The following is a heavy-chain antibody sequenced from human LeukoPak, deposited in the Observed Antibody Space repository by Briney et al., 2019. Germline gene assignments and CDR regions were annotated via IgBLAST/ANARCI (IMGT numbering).Heavy chain of an antibody. V-gene: IGHV1-2*02. J-gene: IGHJ6*02. CDR2: INPNSGDT. CDR3: ARRFYYAMDV. Sequence: ASVKVSCKASGYSFTGYFMQWVRQAPGQGLEWMGWINPNSGDTNYAQKLQGRVTMTRDTSISTAYMELSRLRSDDAAVYYCARRFYYAMDVWGQGTTVTVSS. D-gene: IGHD3-16*01. CDR1: GYSFTGYF.